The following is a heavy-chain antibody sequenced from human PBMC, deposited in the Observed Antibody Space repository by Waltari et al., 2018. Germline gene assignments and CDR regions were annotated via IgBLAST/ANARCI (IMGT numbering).Heavy chain of an antibody. CDR3: VVGGYCSPSICPWDY. Sequence: EVQVVQSGAEVKKPGATVKISCTASGYTFTDFSIHWLQPAPGKGLEWMGRVNTEDGETMYGMNFRDRITMTADTSTNTAYMELSSLRSADTAVYYCVVGGYCSPSICPWDYWGQGTLVTVSS. V-gene: IGHV1-69-2*01. CDR1: GYTFTDFS. J-gene: IGHJ4*02. D-gene: IGHD2-15*01. CDR2: VNTEDGET.